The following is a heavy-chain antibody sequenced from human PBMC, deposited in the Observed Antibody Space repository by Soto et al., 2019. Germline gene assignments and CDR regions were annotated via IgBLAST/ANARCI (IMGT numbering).Heavy chain of an antibody. D-gene: IGHD3-10*01. CDR3: ARGPFTLSLVRTSYKDV. V-gene: IGHV4-59*01. J-gene: IGHJ6*03. CDR1: GGSISTSY. CDR2: IYNNGRT. Sequence: QVQLQESGPGLVKPWETLSLTCTVSGGSISTSYWSWVRQPSGTGLEWIGYIYNNGRTHYNPSLRGRATISVDTSKNQFSLRLSSVTAADSAVYYCARGPFTLSLVRTSYKDVWGNGTTVTVSS.